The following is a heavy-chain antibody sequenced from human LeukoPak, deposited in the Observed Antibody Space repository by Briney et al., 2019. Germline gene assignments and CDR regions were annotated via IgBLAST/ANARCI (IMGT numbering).Heavy chain of an antibody. CDR1: GLSFDNAW. Sequence: PGGSLRLSCVVSGLSFDNAWMSWVRQAPGKGLEWVGRIKSKNVGETTEYAAPVQGRFTISRDDSRNTVYLQMSSLKTDDTGVYYCTTGPGNSGYWGQGTLVTVSS. CDR2: IKSKNVGETT. J-gene: IGHJ4*02. D-gene: IGHD4-23*01. CDR3: TTGPGNSGY. V-gene: IGHV3-15*01.